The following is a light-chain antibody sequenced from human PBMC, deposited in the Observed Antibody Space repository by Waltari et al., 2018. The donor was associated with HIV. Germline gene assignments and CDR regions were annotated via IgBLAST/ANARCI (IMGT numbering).Light chain of an antibody. J-gene: IGKJ1*01. CDR2: WAS. V-gene: IGKV4-1*01. CDR3: QQYYSTPRT. Sequence: DIVMTQSPDSLAVSLGERATIHCKSSQSVLYSSNNKNYLAWYQQKPGQPPKLLIYWASTRESGVPDRFSGRGSGTDFTLTISSLQAEDVAVYYCQQYYSTPRTFGKGTKVEIK. CDR1: QSVLYSSNNKNY.